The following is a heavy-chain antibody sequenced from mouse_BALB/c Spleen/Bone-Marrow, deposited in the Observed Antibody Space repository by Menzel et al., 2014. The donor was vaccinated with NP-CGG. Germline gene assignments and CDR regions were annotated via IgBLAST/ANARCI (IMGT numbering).Heavy chain of an antibody. CDR2: INPINGGT. V-gene: IGHV1S81*02. CDR1: GYTFTSYY. D-gene: IGHD1-1*01. CDR3: TRSNYGYWYFDV. Sequence: VQGVESGAELVKPGASVKLSCKASGYTFTSYYMYWGRQRPGQGLEWIGEINPINGGTNFSEKFKSRATLTVDKSSSTAFMQLSTLTSEDSAVYYCTRSNYGYWYFDVWGAGTTVTVSS. J-gene: IGHJ1*01.